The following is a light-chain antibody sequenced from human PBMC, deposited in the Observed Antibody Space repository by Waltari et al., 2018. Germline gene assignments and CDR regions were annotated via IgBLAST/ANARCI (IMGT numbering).Light chain of an antibody. CDR1: QSVSSN. J-gene: IGKJ4*01. V-gene: IGKV3-15*01. CDR3: QQYNDWPPVT. Sequence: TVMTQSPVALSVSPGERVTLSCRASQSVSSNLAWYQQKPGQAPRLLIYGVSTRATGIPARFSGSGSGTEFTLTISSLQSEDFAVYYCQQYNDWPPVTVGGGTKVEIK. CDR2: GVS.